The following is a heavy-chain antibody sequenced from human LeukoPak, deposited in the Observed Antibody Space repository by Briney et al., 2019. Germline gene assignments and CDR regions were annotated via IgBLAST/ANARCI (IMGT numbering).Heavy chain of an antibody. CDR3: ASRVVTATFDAFDI. Sequence: GGSLRLSCAASGFTFNSYSMNWVRQAPGKGLEWVSSISSSSSYIYYADSVKGRFTISRDNAKNSLYLQMNSLRAEDTAVYYCASRVVTATFDAFDIWGQGTMVTVSS. CDR1: GFTFNSYS. CDR2: ISSSSSYI. V-gene: IGHV3-21*01. D-gene: IGHD2-21*02. J-gene: IGHJ3*02.